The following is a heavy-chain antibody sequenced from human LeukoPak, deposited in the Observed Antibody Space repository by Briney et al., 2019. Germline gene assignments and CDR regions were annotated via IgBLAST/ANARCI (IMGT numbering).Heavy chain of an antibody. V-gene: IGHV1-69*13. CDR1: GGTFSSYS. CDR3: ARDVDSSMVTNWFDS. J-gene: IGHJ5*01. Sequence: SVKVSCKASGGTFSSYSFSWVRQAPGQGLEWLGGIIVIFGTPNYPQKFHGRVTITADESTSIVYMELSSLRSEDTAMYYCARDVDSSMVTNWFDSWGQGTLVTVSS. D-gene: IGHD5-18*01. CDR2: IIVIFGTP.